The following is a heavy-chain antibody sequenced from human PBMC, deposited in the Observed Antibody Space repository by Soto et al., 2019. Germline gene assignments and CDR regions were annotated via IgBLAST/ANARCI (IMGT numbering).Heavy chain of an antibody. CDR2: ISGSGGST. CDR1: GFTSSSYA. J-gene: IGHJ4*02. CDR3: AKDFWSGYYRLFDY. D-gene: IGHD3-3*01. V-gene: IGHV3-23*01. Sequence: GGSLRLSCAAPGFTSSSYAMSWVRQAPGKGLEWVSAISGSGGSTYYADSVKGRFTISRDNSKNTLYLQMNSLRAEDTAVYYCAKDFWSGYYRLFDYWGQGTLVTVSS.